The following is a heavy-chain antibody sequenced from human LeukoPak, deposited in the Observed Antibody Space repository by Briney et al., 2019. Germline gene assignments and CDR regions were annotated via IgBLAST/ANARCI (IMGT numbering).Heavy chain of an antibody. D-gene: IGHD1-1*01. CDR1: GYTFTSYA. CDR3: ARGVTTVLFDP. CDR2: INTNTGNP. J-gene: IGHJ5*02. V-gene: IGHV7-4-1*02. Sequence: PSVKACCKASGYTFTSYAMNWVRQAPGQGLEWMGWINTNTGNPTYAQGFTGRFVFSLDTSVSTTYLQISSLKAEDTAVYYCARGVTTVLFDPWGQGTLGPVSS.